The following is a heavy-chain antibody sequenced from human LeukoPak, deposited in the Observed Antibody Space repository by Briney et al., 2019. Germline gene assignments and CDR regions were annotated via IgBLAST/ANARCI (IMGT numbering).Heavy chain of an antibody. CDR1: GDTFTGYY. CDR3: ARVATPEYYFDY. J-gene: IGHJ4*02. CDR2: INPSGGST. D-gene: IGHD5-24*01. Sequence: ASVKVSCKASGDTFTGYYMHWVRQAPGQGLEWMGIINPSGGSTSYAQKFQGRVTMTRDTSTSTVYMELSSLRSEDTAVYYCARVATPEYYFDYWGQGTLVTVSS. V-gene: IGHV1-46*01.